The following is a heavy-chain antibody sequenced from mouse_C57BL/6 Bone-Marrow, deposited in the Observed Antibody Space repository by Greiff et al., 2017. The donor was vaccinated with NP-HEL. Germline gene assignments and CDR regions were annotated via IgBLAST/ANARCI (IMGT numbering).Heavy chain of an antibody. D-gene: IGHD1-1*02. J-gene: IGHJ4*01. CDR1: GFNIKDDY. CDR3: TTWGGNYYAMDY. Sequence: VHVKQSGAELVRPGASVKLSCTASGFNIKDDYMHWVKQRPEQGLEWIGWIDPENGDTEYASKFQGKATITADTSSNTAYLQLSSLTSEDTAVYYCTTWGGNYYAMDYWGQGTSVTVSS. V-gene: IGHV14-4*01. CDR2: IDPENGDT.